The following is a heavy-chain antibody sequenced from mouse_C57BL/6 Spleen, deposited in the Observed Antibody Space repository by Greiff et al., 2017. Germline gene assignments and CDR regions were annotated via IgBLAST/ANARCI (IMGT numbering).Heavy chain of an antibody. CDR2: IDPEDGET. D-gene: IGHD2-2*01. V-gene: IGHV14-2*01. Sequence: VQLQQSGAELVKPGASVKLSCTASGFTFTDYYMHWVKQRPGQGLEWIGRIDPEDGETKYAPKFQGKATITADTSSSTAYLQLSSLTSEDTAVYYCARWLVTTGNYYGYWGQGATLPVS. CDR1: GFTFTDYY. J-gene: IGHJ2*01. CDR3: ARWLVTTGNYYGY.